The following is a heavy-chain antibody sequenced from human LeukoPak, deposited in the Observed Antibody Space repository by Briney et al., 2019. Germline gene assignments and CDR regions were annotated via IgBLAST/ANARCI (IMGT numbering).Heavy chain of an antibody. CDR3: ARGTVGASYDY. J-gene: IGHJ4*02. CDR2: IYYSGST. Sequence: SETLSLTCTVSGGAISSYYWSWIRQPPGKGLEWIGYIYYSGSTNYNPSLKSRVTISVDTSKNQFSLKLSSVTAADTAVYYCARGTVGASYDYWGQGTLVTVSS. CDR1: GGAISSYY. D-gene: IGHD1-26*01. V-gene: IGHV4-59*01.